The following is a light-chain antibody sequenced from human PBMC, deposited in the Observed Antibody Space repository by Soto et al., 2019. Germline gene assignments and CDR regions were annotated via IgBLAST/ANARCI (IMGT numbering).Light chain of an antibody. V-gene: IGKV3-15*01. CDR1: QGISSE. CDR3: QQGHNWPLT. CDR2: GAS. J-gene: IGKJ2*01. Sequence: EIVMTQSPATLSVSPGESATLSYRASQGISSELAWYQQKPGQPPRLLIYGASTRATGVPARFTGSGSGSDFTLTISGLQSEDFAVYYCQQGHNWPLTFGQGTRLEI.